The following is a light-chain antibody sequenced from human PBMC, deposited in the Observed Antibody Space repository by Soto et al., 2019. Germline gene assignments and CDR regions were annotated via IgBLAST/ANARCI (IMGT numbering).Light chain of an antibody. CDR1: QSVSSNF. V-gene: IGKV3-20*01. Sequence: EGLLAQSPAPLSLSPGDRAPLSCRASQSVSSNFLAWYQQRSGQAPRLLIYGASSRATGIPDRFSASGSGTDFTLTISRLEPEDFAVYYCQQYGSSPRTFGQGTKVDIK. CDR3: QQYGSSPRT. J-gene: IGKJ1*01. CDR2: GAS.